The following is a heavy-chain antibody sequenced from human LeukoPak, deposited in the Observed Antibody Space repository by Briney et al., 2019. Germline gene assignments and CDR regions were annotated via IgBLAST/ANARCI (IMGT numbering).Heavy chain of an antibody. V-gene: IGHV3-23*01. CDR2: ISGSGGST. Sequence: GGSLRLSCAASGFTFSSYAMSWVRQAPGKGLEWVSAISGSGGSTYYADSVKGRFTISRDNSKNTLYLQMNSLRAEDTAVYYRAKLRRYYYDSSGPWNAFDIWGQGTMVTVSS. J-gene: IGHJ3*02. CDR1: GFTFSSYA. CDR3: AKLRRYYYDSSGPWNAFDI. D-gene: IGHD3-22*01.